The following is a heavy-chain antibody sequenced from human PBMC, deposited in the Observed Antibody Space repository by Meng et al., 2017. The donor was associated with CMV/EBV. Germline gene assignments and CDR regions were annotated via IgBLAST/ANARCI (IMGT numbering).Heavy chain of an antibody. CDR2: IIPILGIA. D-gene: IGHD2-2*01. V-gene: IGHV1-69*04. Sequence: SAKVSCKASGGTFSSYTISWVRHAPGQGLGWTGRIIPILGIANYAQRFQGRVTITADESTSTAYMELSSLRSEDTAVYYCARDGYCSSTSCPGSGWFDPWGQGTMVTVSS. CDR1: GGTFSSYT. CDR3: ARDGYCSSTSCPGSGWFDP. J-gene: IGHJ5*02.